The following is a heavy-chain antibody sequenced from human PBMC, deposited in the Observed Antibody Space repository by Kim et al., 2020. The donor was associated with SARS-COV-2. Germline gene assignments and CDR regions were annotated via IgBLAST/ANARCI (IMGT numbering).Heavy chain of an antibody. D-gene: IGHD3-3*01. CDR2: IWYDGSNK. CDR3: ARDRDFWSGQYYYYGMDV. CDR1: GFTFSSYG. Sequence: GGSLRLSCAASGFTFSSYGMHWVRRAPGKGLEWVAVIWYDGSNKYYADSVKGRFTISRDNSKNTLYLQMNSLRAEDTAVYYCARDRDFWSGQYYYYGMDVWGQGTTVTVSS. J-gene: IGHJ6*02. V-gene: IGHV3-33*01.